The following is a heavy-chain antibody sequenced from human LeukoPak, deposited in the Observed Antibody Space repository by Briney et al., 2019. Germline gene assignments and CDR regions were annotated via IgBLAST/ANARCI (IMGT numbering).Heavy chain of an antibody. V-gene: IGHV3-30-3*01. CDR1: GFTFSSYA. D-gene: IGHD1-26*01. Sequence: GGSLRLSCAASGFTFSSYAMHWVRQAPGKGLEWVAVISYDGSNKYYADSVKGRFTISRDNSRNTLYLQMNSLRAEDTAVYYCARDRKRGSYYSGTFDIWGQGTMVTVSS. CDR3: ARDRKRGSYYSGTFDI. CDR2: ISYDGSNK. J-gene: IGHJ3*02.